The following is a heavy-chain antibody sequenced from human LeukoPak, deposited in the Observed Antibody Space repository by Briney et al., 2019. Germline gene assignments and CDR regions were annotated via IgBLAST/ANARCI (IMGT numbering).Heavy chain of an antibody. D-gene: IGHD6-13*01. CDR3: ARAPIAAARLLDY. V-gene: IGHV3-21*01. J-gene: IGHJ4*02. CDR2: ISSSSSYI. CDR1: GFTFSSYW. Sequence: PGGSLRLSCAASGFTFSSYWMHWVRQAPGKGLEWVSSISSSSSYIYYADSVKGRFTISRDNAKNSLYLQMNSLRAEDTAVYYCARAPIAAARLLDYWGQGTLVTVSS.